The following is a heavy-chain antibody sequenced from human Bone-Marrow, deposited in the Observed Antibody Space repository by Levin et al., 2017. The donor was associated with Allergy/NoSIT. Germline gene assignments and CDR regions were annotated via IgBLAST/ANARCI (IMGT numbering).Heavy chain of an antibody. CDR3: ERESPTDGGMDV. J-gene: IGHJ6*02. CDR2: IYHSGST. CDR1: GGSLSSNNW. V-gene: IGHV4-4*02. Sequence: SETLSLTCAVSGGSLSSNNWWTWVRQPPGKGLGWIGEIYHSGSTNYNPSLKSRVTMSVDKSKNQFSLKLNSVTAADTAVYYCERESPTDGGMDVWGQGTTVAVSS. D-gene: IGHD5-24*01.